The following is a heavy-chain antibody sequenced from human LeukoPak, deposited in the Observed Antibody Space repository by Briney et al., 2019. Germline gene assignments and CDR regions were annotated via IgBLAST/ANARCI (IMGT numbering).Heavy chain of an antibody. CDR1: GYSISSGYY. V-gene: IGHV4-38-2*01. D-gene: IGHD3-16*01. CDR2: IYHSGST. J-gene: IGHJ3*02. CDR3: ARLRLGVDAFDI. Sequence: NPSETLSLTCAVSGYSISSGYYWGWIRQPPGKGLEWIGSIYHSGSTYYNPPLKSRVTISVDTSKNQFSLKLSSVTAADTAVYYCARLRLGVDAFDIWGQGTMVTVSS.